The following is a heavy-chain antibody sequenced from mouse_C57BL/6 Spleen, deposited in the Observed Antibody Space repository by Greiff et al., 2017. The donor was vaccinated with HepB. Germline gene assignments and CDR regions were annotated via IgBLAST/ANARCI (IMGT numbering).Heavy chain of an antibody. D-gene: IGHD1-1*02. CDR2: IDPSDSYT. CDR1: GYTFTSYW. CDR3: AGGNHRFDY. Sequence: VQLQQSGAELVMPGASVKLSCKASGYTFTSYWMHWVKQRPGQGLEWIGEIDPSDSYTNYNQKFKGKSTLTVDKSSSTAYMQLSSLTSEDSAVYYGAGGNHRFDYWGQGTTLTVSS. V-gene: IGHV1-69*01. J-gene: IGHJ2*01.